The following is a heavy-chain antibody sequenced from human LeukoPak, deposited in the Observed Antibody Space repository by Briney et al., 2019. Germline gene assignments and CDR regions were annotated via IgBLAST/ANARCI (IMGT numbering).Heavy chain of an antibody. CDR1: GGSISNYY. D-gene: IGHD5/OR15-5a*01. CDR2: IYYSGST. J-gene: IGHJ4*02. Sequence: SETLSLTCTVSGGSISNYYWSWIRQPPGKGLEWIGYIYYSGSTNYNPSLKSRVTISVDTSKNQFSLKLSSVTAADTAVYYCARDRNGLRSSGYFDYWGQGTLVTVSS. V-gene: IGHV4-59*01. CDR3: ARDRNGLRSSGYFDY.